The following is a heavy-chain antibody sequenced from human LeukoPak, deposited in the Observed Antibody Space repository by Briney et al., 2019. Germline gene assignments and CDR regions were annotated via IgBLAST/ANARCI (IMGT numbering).Heavy chain of an antibody. CDR2: ISGIVSST. Sequence: GGSLRLSCAASAFTFSNYAMTWVHQAPGQGLEWVSSISGIVSSTYYADSVKGRFTISRDNSKNTLYLQMNSLRAEDTAVYYCAKDGVVKTSRPYYFDFWGQGTLVTVSS. J-gene: IGHJ4*02. CDR1: AFTFSNYA. D-gene: IGHD2-8*01. V-gene: IGHV3-23*01. CDR3: AKDGVVKTSRPYYFDF.